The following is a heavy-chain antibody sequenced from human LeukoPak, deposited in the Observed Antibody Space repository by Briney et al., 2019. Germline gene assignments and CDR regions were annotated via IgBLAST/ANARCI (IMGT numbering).Heavy chain of an antibody. CDR1: GFTFSNYA. CDR3: AKAGGESGSSRYYYGMDV. V-gene: IGHV3-23*01. CDR2: IGLSGDTT. Sequence: PGGSLRLSCAASGFTFSNYAMSWVRLAPGKGLEWVSAIGLSGDTTYYADSVKGRFSISRDNSKNTLSLQMLSLRAEDTALYYCAKAGGESGSSRYYYGMDVWGQGTLVTVSS. J-gene: IGHJ6*02. D-gene: IGHD6-6*01.